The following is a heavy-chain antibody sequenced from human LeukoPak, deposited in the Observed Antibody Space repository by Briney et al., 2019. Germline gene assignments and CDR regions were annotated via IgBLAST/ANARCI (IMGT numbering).Heavy chain of an antibody. Sequence: GGSLRLSCAASGFTFSDYYMSWIRRAPGKGLEWVSYIWYDGSYKNYADSVKGRFTISRDNSKNSLYLQMNSLRAEDTAVYYCARDYYGSGSYYQDYWGQGTLVTVSS. J-gene: IGHJ4*02. V-gene: IGHV3-11*06. CDR3: ARDYYGSGSYYQDY. CDR1: GFTFSDYY. D-gene: IGHD3-10*01. CDR2: IWYDGSYK.